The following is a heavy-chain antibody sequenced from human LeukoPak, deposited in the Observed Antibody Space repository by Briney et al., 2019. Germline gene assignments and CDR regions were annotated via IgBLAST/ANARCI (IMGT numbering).Heavy chain of an antibody. CDR3: ARHAGGYSSGWHHDY. Sequence: GESLKISCKGSLNSFTSYWNGWVRQMAGKGPEWMRSNYPGDYDTRYSPSLQGHVSISADKSISTAYLQWSSVKASDTAMYYCARHAGGYSSGWHHDYWGQGTLVTVSS. CDR2: NYPGDYDT. V-gene: IGHV5-51*01. D-gene: IGHD6-19*01. CDR1: LNSFTSYW. J-gene: IGHJ4*02.